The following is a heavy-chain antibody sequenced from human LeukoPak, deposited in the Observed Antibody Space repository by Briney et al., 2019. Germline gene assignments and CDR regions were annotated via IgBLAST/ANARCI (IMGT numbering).Heavy chain of an antibody. J-gene: IGHJ6*02. Sequence: PGGSLRLSCAASGFTVTDNYMNWVRQSSGKGLEWVAVIYGGGETNYGDSGKCRFIISRDTSKNTVYLQMNSLRAEDPAVYYCVREAVMPVAPSTIGTSGRPLYEYYGLDVWGQGTTVTVSS. CDR3: VREAVMPVAPSTIGTSGRPLYEYYGLDV. D-gene: IGHD6-13*01. V-gene: IGHV3-53*01. CDR1: GFTVTDNY. CDR2: IYGGGET.